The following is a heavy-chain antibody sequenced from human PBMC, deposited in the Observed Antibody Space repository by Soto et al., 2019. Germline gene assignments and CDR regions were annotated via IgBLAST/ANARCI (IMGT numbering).Heavy chain of an antibody. D-gene: IGHD3-10*01. CDR2: IKQDGGEK. Sequence: EVQLVESGGGLVQPGGSLRLSCAVSGFTFSIYWMSWVRQTPGKGLEWVANIKQDGGEKYYVDSVKGRFTISRDNAKNSLYLQMNSLRAEDTAVYYCARRQQGRGSSFDPWGQGTLVTVSS. J-gene: IGHJ5*02. CDR3: ARRQQGRGSSFDP. CDR1: GFTFSIYW. V-gene: IGHV3-7*01.